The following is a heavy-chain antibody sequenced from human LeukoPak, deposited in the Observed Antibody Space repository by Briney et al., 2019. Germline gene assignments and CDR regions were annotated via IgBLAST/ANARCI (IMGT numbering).Heavy chain of an antibody. Sequence: SETLSLTCTVSGGSISSYYWSWIRQPAGKGLEWIGRIYTSGSTNYNPSLKSRVTMTVDTSKNQFSLKLSSVTAADTAVYYCARVGLWFGEGAYYYYYYMDVWGKGTTVTVSS. V-gene: IGHV4-4*07. CDR1: GGSISSYY. CDR3: ARVGLWFGEGAYYYYYYMDV. J-gene: IGHJ6*03. D-gene: IGHD3-10*01. CDR2: IYTSGST.